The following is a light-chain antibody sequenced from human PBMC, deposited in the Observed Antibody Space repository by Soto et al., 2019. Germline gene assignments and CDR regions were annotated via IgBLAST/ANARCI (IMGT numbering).Light chain of an antibody. J-gene: IGLJ1*01. CDR3: SSYTTSNTYV. Sequence: QSALTQPPSVSGSPGQSVTISCTGTSSDVAYYNSVSWYQQPPGTVPKLMIYEVSNRPSGVPDRFSGSKSGNTASLTISGLQADDEANYYCSSYTTSNTYVFGTGTKLTVL. CDR2: EVS. CDR1: SSDVAYYNS. V-gene: IGLV2-18*02.